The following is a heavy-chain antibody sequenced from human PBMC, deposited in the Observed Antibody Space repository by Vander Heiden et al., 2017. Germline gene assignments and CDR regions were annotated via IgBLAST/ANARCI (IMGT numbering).Heavy chain of an antibody. CDR3: ATDVGYSSGWIDAFDI. V-gene: IGHV1-24*01. J-gene: IGHJ3*02. Sequence: GASVQVSGKVSGDTHTKLSMHWVRRAPGKVPEWMGRDYPEDGETIYPQKFQGRVNMTEDTSTDTAYMGLSRLRPEDTAVYYCATDVGYSSGWIDAFDIWGQGTMVTVSS. D-gene: IGHD6-19*01. CDR2: DYPEDGET. CDR1: GDTHTKLS.